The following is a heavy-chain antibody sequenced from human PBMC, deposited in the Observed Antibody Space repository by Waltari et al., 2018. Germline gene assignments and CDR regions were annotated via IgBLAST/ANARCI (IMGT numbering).Heavy chain of an antibody. J-gene: IGHJ4*02. D-gene: IGHD2-2*01. CDR2: ISWNSGSI. Sequence: EVQLVESGGGLVQPGRSLRLSCAASGFTFEDYAMHWARQRQGKGLEWVSGISWNSGSIAYADSVKGRFTISRDNTKNSLYLEMNSLKTDDTAFYFCAKDARGGTSVHDGYYFDSWGQGIRVTVSS. CDR3: AKDARGGTSVHDGYYFDS. V-gene: IGHV3-9*01. CDR1: GFTFEDYA.